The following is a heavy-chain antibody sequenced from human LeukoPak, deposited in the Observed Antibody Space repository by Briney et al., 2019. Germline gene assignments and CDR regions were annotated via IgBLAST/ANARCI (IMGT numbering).Heavy chain of an antibody. CDR3: ARTTEGGYTYDYFYYYYMDV. J-gene: IGHJ6*03. CDR2: IYYSGST. D-gene: IGHD5-18*01. Sequence: SETLSLTCTVSGGSISSYYWSWIRQPPGKGLEWIGYIYYSGSTNYNPSLKSRVTISVDTSKNQFSLKLSSVTTADTAVYYCARTTEGGYTYDYFYYYYMDVWGKGTTVTISS. V-gene: IGHV4-59*01. CDR1: GGSISSYY.